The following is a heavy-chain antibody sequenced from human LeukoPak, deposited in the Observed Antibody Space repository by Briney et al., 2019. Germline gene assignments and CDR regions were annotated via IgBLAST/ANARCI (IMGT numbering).Heavy chain of an antibody. D-gene: IGHD3-22*01. J-gene: IGHJ4*02. CDR2: IYTSGST. Sequence: SETLSLTCTVSGNSISSGDNYWSWIRQPAGKGLEWIGRIYTSGSTNYNPSLKSRVTISGDTSKNQFSLRLSSVTAADTAVYYCARDRYYYDSSGYRIFDYWGQGTLVTVSS. V-gene: IGHV4-61*02. CDR1: GNSISSGDNY. CDR3: ARDRYYYDSSGYRIFDY.